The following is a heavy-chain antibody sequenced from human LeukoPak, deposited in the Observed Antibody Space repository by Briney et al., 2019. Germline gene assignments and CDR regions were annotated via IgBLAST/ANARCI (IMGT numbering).Heavy chain of an antibody. CDR3: ARDDFWSGYYITRY. D-gene: IGHD3-3*01. CDR2: IIPILGIA. CDR1: GGTFSSYA. Sequence: SVKVSCKASGGTFSSYAISWVRQAPGQGLEWMGRIIPILGIANYAQKFQGRVTITADKSTSTAYMELSSLRSEDTAVYYCARDDFWSGYYITRYWGQGTLVTVSS. J-gene: IGHJ4*02. V-gene: IGHV1-69*04.